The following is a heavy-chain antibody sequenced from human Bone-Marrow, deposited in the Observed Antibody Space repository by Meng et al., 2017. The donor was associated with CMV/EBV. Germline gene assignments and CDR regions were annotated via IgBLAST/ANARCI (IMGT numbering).Heavy chain of an antibody. V-gene: IGHV1-18*01. CDR1: GYTFTSYG. CDR2: ISAYNGNT. CDR3: ARDLGVHKNYYYYYGMDV. J-gene: IGHJ6*02. D-gene: IGHD3-3*01. Sequence: ASVKVSCKASGYTFTSYGISWVRQAPGQGLEWMGWISAYNGNTNYAQKLQGRVTMTTDTSTSTAYTELKSLRSDDTAVYYCARDLGVHKNYYYYYGMDVCGQGTTVTVSS.